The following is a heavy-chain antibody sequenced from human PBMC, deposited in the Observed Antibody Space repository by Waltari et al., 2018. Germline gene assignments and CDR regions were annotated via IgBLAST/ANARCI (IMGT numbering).Heavy chain of an antibody. CDR2: ISHDGNNK. CDR3: AKPTAAI. CDR1: GFTLSTFG. D-gene: IGHD6-25*01. Sequence: QVKLVESGGGGVQPGRCLRLSCTVYGFTLSTFGLHWVRQAPGKGLEWVALISHDGNNKTYADSVRVRFTISRDTSENTLFLQMSSLRPEDTALYYCAKPTAAIWGRGTMVNVSS. V-gene: IGHV3-30*18. J-gene: IGHJ3*02.